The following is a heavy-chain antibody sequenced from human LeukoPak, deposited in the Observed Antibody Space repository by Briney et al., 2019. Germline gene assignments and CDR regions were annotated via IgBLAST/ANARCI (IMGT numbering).Heavy chain of an antibody. Sequence: SETLSLTCGGSGGSISVTNGWSWVRQPPGQGRGGIGEIAVAGQTNYNPSLNGRVTMSLDKSSNQLSLHLTSVTAADTATYYCSSESGTFSPFGYWGQGTLVIVSS. CDR2: IAVAGQT. CDR3: SSESGTFSPFGY. CDR1: GGSISVTNG. J-gene: IGHJ4*02. V-gene: IGHV4/OR15-8*02. D-gene: IGHD1-26*01.